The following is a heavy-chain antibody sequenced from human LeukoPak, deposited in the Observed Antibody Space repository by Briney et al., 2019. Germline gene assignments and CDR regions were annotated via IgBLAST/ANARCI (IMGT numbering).Heavy chain of an antibody. CDR1: GYSISSGYH. V-gene: IGHV4-38-2*02. Sequence: SETLSLTCVVSGYSISSGYHWGWIRQPPGEVLEWIGSVYRSGSTYYNPSLKRRVTISVDTSKNQISLKVRSVTAADTAVYYCARENWVFDYWGQGILVTVSS. J-gene: IGHJ4*02. CDR2: VYRSGST. CDR3: ARENWVFDY. D-gene: IGHD7-27*01.